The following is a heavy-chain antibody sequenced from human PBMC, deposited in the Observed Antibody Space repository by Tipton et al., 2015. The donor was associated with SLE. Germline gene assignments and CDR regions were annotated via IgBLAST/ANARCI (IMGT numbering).Heavy chain of an antibody. CDR3: ARGVPTAMWSFFYYLDV. CDR2: IFYTGST. Sequence: TLSLTCTVSGGSISKSSHYWGWIRQPPGKGLEWIAYIFYTGSTFYNPSLKGRVTISVDTSKNQFSLNLSSVSAADTAVYYCARGVPTAMWSFFYYLDVWGKGTTVTVSS. D-gene: IGHD2-2*01. J-gene: IGHJ6*03. V-gene: IGHV4-31*03. CDR1: GGSISKSSHY.